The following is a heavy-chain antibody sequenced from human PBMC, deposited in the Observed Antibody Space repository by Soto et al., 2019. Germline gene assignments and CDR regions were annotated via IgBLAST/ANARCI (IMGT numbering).Heavy chain of an antibody. V-gene: IGHV3-30*18. CDR3: AKDKVGVTMVRGGNPLFDY. D-gene: IGHD3-10*01. J-gene: IGHJ4*02. Sequence: AGSLRLSCAASGFTFSSYGMHWVRQAPGKGLEWVAVISYDGSNKYYADSVTGRFTISRDNSKNTLYLQLNSLRAEDTAVYCCAKDKVGVTMVRGGNPLFDYWGQGTLV. CDR1: GFTFSSYG. CDR2: ISYDGSNK.